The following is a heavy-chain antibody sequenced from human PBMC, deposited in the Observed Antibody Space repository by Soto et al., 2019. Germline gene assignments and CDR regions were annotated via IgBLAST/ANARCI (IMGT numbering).Heavy chain of an antibody. J-gene: IGHJ4*02. CDR2: SSRSNT. Sequence: EVQLVESGGGLVQPGESLRLSCTASGITFSSYSMNWVRQAPGKGLEWLSYSSRSNTAYADSVKGRFTISRDNARNSAYLQRNSLRDEDAALYYWVGDQDADAPVVNGNYWGRGTRVTVSS. V-gene: IGHV3-48*02. D-gene: IGHD2-15*01. CDR1: GITFSSYS. CDR3: VGDQDADAPVVNGNY.